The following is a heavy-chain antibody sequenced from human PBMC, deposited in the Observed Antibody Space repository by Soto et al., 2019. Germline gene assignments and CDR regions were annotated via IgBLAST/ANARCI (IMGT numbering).Heavy chain of an antibody. D-gene: IGHD3-10*01. CDR1: GFIFNTYW. V-gene: IGHV3-74*01. CDR3: ARAKASGTSALYP. CDR2: INSDGSIA. Sequence: EVQVVESGGGLVQPGGSLRLSCAASGFIFNTYWMHWVRQAPGKGLVWISRINSDGSIAYYADSVRGRITISRDNTKNTVYLQMNSLRVDDTAVYYCARAKASGTSALYPWGQGTLVTVSA. J-gene: IGHJ5*02.